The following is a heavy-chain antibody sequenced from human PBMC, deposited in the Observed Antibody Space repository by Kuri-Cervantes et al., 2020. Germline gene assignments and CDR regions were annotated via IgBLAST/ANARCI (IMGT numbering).Heavy chain of an antibody. CDR3: ARESSSSSY. Sequence: SCTVSGGSISSGGYYWSWIRQHPGKGLEWIGYIYYSGSTYYNPSLKSRVTISVDTSKNQFSPKLSSVTAADTAVYYCARESSSSSYWGQGTLVTVSS. CDR2: IYYSGST. V-gene: IGHV4-31*02. J-gene: IGHJ4*02. D-gene: IGHD6-13*01. CDR1: GGSISSGGYY.